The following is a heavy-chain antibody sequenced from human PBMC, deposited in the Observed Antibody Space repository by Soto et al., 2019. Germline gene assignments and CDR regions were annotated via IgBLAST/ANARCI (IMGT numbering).Heavy chain of an antibody. Sequence: GGSLRLSCAASGFTFSSYAMSWVRQAPGKGLEWVSAISGSGGSTYYADSVKGRFTISRDNSKNTLYLQMNSLRAEDTAVYYCAKGGDIVVVPAAMPGDYWGQGTLVTVSS. V-gene: IGHV3-23*01. CDR2: ISGSGGST. J-gene: IGHJ4*02. CDR1: GFTFSSYA. CDR3: AKGGDIVVVPAAMPGDY. D-gene: IGHD2-2*01.